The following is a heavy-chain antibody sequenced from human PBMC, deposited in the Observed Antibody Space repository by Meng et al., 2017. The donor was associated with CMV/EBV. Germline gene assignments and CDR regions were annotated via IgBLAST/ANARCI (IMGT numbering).Heavy chain of an antibody. CDR3: AKDHIRTPAEYFQH. CDR1: GFTFSSYA. CDR2: ISGSGGST. V-gene: IGHV3-23*01. D-gene: IGHD2-21*01. Sequence: GESLKISCAASGFTFSSYAMSWVRQAPGKGLEWVSAISGSGGSTYYADSVKGRFTISRDNSKNTLYLQMNSLRAEDTAVCYCAKDHIRTPAEYFQHWGQGTLVTVSS. J-gene: IGHJ1*01.